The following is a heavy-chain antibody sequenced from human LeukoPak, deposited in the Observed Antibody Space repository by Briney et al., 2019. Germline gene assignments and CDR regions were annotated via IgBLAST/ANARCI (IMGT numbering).Heavy chain of an antibody. Sequence: GGSLILSCAASGFIFSNYAMSWVRQVPGRGLEWVSTISSRGDSTYFADSEKGRFTISRDNSKNSLYLQMNTVRAEDTAVYYCVKGPRPDITVAHTVENWGQGTLVTVSS. J-gene: IGHJ4*02. D-gene: IGHD6-19*01. CDR2: ISSRGDST. CDR1: GFIFSNYA. V-gene: IGHV3-23*01. CDR3: VKGPRPDITVAHTVEN.